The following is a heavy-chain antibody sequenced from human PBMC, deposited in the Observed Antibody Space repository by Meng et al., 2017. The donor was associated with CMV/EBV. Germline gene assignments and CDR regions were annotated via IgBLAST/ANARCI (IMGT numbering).Heavy chain of an antibody. D-gene: IGHD3-16*01. CDR3: VSSHRGEIYYGMDV. CDR1: GFTFSSYS. Sequence: GESLKISCAASGFTFSSYSMNWVRQAPGKGLEWVSSISSSSSYIYYADSVKGRFTISRDNAKNSLYLQMNSLRAEDTAVYYCVSSHRGEIYYGMDVWGQGTTVTVSS. V-gene: IGHV3-21*01. J-gene: IGHJ6*02. CDR2: ISSSSSYI.